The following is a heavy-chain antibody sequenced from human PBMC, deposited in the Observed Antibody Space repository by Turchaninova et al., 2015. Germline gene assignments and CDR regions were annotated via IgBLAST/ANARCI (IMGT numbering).Heavy chain of an antibody. CDR3: AAERYDGSCCWFDP. Sequence: QMQVVQSGPEVKNPGTSVRVSCKTSGFSFATSAVQWVRQARGQHLEWVGWVIVGSGTKDYAQTLKERVTITRDLYTSTAYLELRSRRSEDTAVYYCAAERYDGSCCWFDPWGQGTLVTVSP. J-gene: IGHJ5*02. D-gene: IGHD1-26*01. CDR1: GFSFATSA. CDR2: VIVGSGTK. V-gene: IGHV1-58*01.